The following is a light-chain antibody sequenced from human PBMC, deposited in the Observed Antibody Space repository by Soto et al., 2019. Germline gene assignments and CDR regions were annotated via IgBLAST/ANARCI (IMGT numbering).Light chain of an antibody. V-gene: IGLV1-44*01. CDR1: SSNIGSNT. Sequence: QSVLTQPPSASGTPGQRVTISCSGSSSNIGSNTVNWYQQLPGTAPKLLIYSNNQRPSGVPDRFSGSKSGTSASQAISGLQSEDEADYYCAAWDDSLSYVFGTGTKLTVL. CDR2: SNN. CDR3: AAWDDSLSYV. J-gene: IGLJ1*01.